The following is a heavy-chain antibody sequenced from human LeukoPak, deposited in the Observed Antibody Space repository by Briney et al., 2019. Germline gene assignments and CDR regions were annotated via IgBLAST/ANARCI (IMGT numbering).Heavy chain of an antibody. CDR2: ILYDGSNE. V-gene: IGHV3-30-3*01. CDR3: ARDQGSFFTGWSFY. CDR1: GITFTTYP. D-gene: IGHD6-19*01. Sequence: PGGSLRLSCAASGITFTTYPMHWVRQAPGKGLEWVAVILYDGSNEYYTDSVKGRFTISRDNSKNTLYLQMNSLRPEDTAVYYCARDQGSFFTGWSFYWGQGTLVTVSS. J-gene: IGHJ4*02.